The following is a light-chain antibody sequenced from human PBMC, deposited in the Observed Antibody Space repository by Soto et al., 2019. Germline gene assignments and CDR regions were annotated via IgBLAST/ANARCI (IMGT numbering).Light chain of an antibody. V-gene: IGKV1-5*03. Sequence: DIQMTQSPSTLSGSVGDRVTITCRASQTISSWLAWYQQKPGKAPKLLIYEASTFESGVPSRFSGSGSGTQFTLTISSLQPDDFATYYCQQYNSYPWTFSQGTKVDIK. CDR3: QQYNSYPWT. J-gene: IGKJ1*01. CDR1: QTISSW. CDR2: EAS.